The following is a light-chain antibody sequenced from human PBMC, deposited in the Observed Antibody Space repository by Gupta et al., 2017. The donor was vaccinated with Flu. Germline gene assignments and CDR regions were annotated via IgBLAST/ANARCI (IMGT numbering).Light chain of an antibody. V-gene: IGKV1-6*01. CDR2: SAL. Sequence: AIHMTQSPSSLSASVGDRVTITCRAGQAIRDELGWYQQKSGKAPKLLIYSALTLRSGVPSRFSGSGFGTQFTLTISGLQPEDFATYYCLQDHDYPPTFGQGTKVEVK. CDR3: LQDHDYPPT. CDR1: QAIRDE. J-gene: IGKJ1*01.